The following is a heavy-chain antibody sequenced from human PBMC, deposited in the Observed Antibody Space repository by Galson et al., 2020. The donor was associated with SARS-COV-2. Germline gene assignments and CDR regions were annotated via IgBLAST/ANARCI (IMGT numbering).Heavy chain of an antibody. V-gene: IGHV4-34*01. CDR3: ARENAGAAAPTHDGGIVREWGGVHYYYYYMDI. CDR1: GGSFSGYY. CDR2: INHSGST. D-gene: IGHD6-13*01. J-gene: IGHJ6*03. Sequence: SETLSLTCAVYGGSFSGYYWSWIRQPPGKGLEWIGEINHSGSTNYNPSLKSRVTISVDRSENQFSLKLSSVTAADTAVYYCARENAGAAAPTHDGGIVREWGGVHYYYYYMDIWGKGTTVTVSS.